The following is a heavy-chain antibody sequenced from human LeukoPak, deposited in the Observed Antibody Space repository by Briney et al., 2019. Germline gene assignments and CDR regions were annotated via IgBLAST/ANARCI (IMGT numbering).Heavy chain of an antibody. V-gene: IGHV4-39*01. CDR3: ARVDCSSTSCYHFDY. Sequence: SETLSLTCTVSGGSISSSSYYWGWLRHPPGKGLEWCGSIYYTGTIYNNSSPKTRFTISVHTSKNQFSLKLSSVTAADTAVYYCARVDCSSTSCYHFDYWGQGTLVTVSS. J-gene: IGHJ4*02. CDR1: GGSISSSSYY. CDR2: IYYTGTI. D-gene: IGHD2-2*01.